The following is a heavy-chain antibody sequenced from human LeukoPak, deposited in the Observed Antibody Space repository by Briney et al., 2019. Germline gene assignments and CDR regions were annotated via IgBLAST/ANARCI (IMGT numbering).Heavy chain of an antibody. V-gene: IGHV3-48*01. J-gene: IGHJ4*02. CDR2: IGSDTTIT. D-gene: IGHD4-17*01. CDR1: GFTFSSHS. Sequence: GGSLRLSCAASGFTFSSHSMNWVRQAPGKGLEWVSYIGSDTTITHYADSVKGRFTISRDNSKNTLYLQMNSLRAEDTAVYYCARRSSRRMTTVTIWYFDYWGQGTLVTVSS. CDR3: ARRSSRRMTTVTIWYFDY.